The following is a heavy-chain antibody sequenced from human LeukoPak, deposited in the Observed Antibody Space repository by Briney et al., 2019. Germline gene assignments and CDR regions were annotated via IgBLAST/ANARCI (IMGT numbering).Heavy chain of an antibody. V-gene: IGHV1-24*01. CDR2: FDPEDGET. J-gene: IGHJ6*02. Sequence: ASVKVSCKVSGYTLTELSMHWVRQAPGKGLERMGGFDPEDGETIYAQKFQGRVTMTEDTSTDTAYMELSSLRSEDTAVYYCATNNEYSSSYYYYYYGMDVWGQGTTVTVSS. CDR1: GYTLTELS. D-gene: IGHD6-6*01. CDR3: ATNNEYSSSYYYYYYGMDV.